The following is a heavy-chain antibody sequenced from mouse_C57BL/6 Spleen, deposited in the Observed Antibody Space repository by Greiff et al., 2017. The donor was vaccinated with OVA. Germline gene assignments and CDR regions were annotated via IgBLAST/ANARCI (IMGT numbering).Heavy chain of an antibody. D-gene: IGHD1-1*01. CDR1: GFTFSDYG. CDR2: ISSGSSTI. J-gene: IGHJ4*01. CDR3: ARHYYGSSYEDAMDY. V-gene: IGHV5-17*01. Sequence: EVNVVESGGGLVKPGGSLKLSCAASGFTFSDYGMHWVRQAPEKGLEWVAYISSGSSTIYYADTVKGRFTISRDNAKNTLFLQMTSLRSEDTAMYYCARHYYGSSYEDAMDYWGQGTSVTVSS.